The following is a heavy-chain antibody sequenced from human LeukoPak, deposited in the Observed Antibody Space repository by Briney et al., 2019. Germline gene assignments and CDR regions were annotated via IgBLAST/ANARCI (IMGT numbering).Heavy chain of an antibody. CDR2: ISGSGGST. CDR1: GFTFSSYA. J-gene: IGHJ4*02. Sequence: PGGSLRLSCAASGFTFSSYAMSWVRQAPGKGLEWVSAISGSGGSTYYADSVKGRFTVSRDNSKNTLYLQMNSLRAEDTAVYYCARDLWGTCDYWGQGTLVTVSS. CDR3: ARDLWGTCDY. V-gene: IGHV3-23*01. D-gene: IGHD1-14*01.